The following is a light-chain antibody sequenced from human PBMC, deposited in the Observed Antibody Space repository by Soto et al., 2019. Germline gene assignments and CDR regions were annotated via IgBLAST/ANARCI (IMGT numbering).Light chain of an antibody. CDR1: SANLGSNY. J-gene: IGLJ1*01. V-gene: IGLV1-47*01. CDR2: RNN. Sequence: QSVRTHSPSASGTPGQRVTSFCSGSSANLGSNYVYWYQPHQGPAPQLLIYRNNNRHSGVPDRFSGSNSRTAASMAISGLRSEYGPYYYCAARDDTRSAHYLLGAGTEVSVL. CDR3: AARDDTRSAHYL.